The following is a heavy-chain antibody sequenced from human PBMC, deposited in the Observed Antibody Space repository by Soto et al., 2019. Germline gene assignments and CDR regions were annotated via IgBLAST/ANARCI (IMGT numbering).Heavy chain of an antibody. CDR1: GYTFTSYG. D-gene: IGHD6-6*01. CDR2: ISAYNGNT. V-gene: IGHV1-18*01. CDR3: ARSTLGVNQQVRYGMDV. J-gene: IGHJ6*04. Sequence: ASVKVSCKASGYTFTSYGISWVRQAPGQGLEWMGWISAYNGNTSYAQKLQGRVTMTTDTSTSTAYMELRSLRSDDTAVYYCARSTLGVNQQVRYGMDVWGKGTTVTGSS.